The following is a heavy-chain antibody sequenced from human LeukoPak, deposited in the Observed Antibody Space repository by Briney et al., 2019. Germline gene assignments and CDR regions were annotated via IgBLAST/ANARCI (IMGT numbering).Heavy chain of an antibody. CDR3: ARDPYNYDRSGYKLDSYFDY. V-gene: IGHV3-30*03. D-gene: IGHD3-22*01. CDR2: ISYDGSNK. Sequence: GGSLRLSCAASGFTFSSYGMHWVRQAPGKGLEWVAVISYDGSNKYYADSVKGRFTISRDNAKNSLYLQMNSLRAEDTAVYYCARDPYNYDRSGYKLDSYFDYWGQGTLVTVSS. CDR1: GFTFSSYG. J-gene: IGHJ4*02.